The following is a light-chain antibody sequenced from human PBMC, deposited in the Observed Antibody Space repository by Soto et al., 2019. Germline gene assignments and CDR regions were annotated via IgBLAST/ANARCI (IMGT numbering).Light chain of an antibody. Sequence: DIQMTQSPSTLSASVGDRVTITCRASQSISSWLAWYQQKPGKAPKLLIYKASSLESGVPSRFSGSGSGTEFTLTISSLQPDDFATYYCQQYTLISWTFGQGTKVEIK. V-gene: IGKV1-5*03. CDR3: QQYTLISWT. J-gene: IGKJ1*01. CDR2: KAS. CDR1: QSISSW.